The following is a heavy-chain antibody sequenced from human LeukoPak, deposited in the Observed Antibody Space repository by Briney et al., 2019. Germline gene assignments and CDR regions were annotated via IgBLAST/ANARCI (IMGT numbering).Heavy chain of an antibody. V-gene: IGHV3-53*01. D-gene: IGHD3-10*01. CDR3: ARGGPSGSGSYYQTNWFDP. Sequence: GGSLRLSCAASGLTVNSNYMNWVRQAPGKGLEWVSVIYKGGSIYYADSVKGRFTISRDNSKNTLYLQMNSLRAEDTAVYYCARGGPSGSGSYYQTNWFDPWGQGTLVTVSS. CDR2: IYKGGSI. J-gene: IGHJ5*02. CDR1: GLTVNSNY.